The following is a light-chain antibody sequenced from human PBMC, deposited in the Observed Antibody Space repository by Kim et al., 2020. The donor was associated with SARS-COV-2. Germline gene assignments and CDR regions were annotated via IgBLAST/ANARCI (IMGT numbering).Light chain of an antibody. Sequence: SYELTQPPSVSVSPGQTASITCSGDKLGDKYACWYQQKPGQSPVLVIYQDSKRPSGIPERFSGSNSGNTATLTISGPQAMDEADYYCQAWHSSTAVFGGG. J-gene: IGLJ3*02. CDR2: QDS. CDR3: QAWHSSTAV. CDR1: KLGDKY. V-gene: IGLV3-1*01.